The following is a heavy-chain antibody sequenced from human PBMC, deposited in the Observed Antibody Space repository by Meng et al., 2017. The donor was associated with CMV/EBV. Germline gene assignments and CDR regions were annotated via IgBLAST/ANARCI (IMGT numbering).Heavy chain of an antibody. V-gene: IGHV4-39*07. CDR1: GGSISSSSYY. Sequence: SETLSLTCTVSGGSISSSSYYWGWIRQPPGKGLEWIGSIYYSGSTYYNPSLKSRVIISVDTSKNQFSLKLSSVTAADTAVYYCRVYSSGWYYFDYWGQGTLVTVSS. J-gene: IGHJ4*02. D-gene: IGHD6-19*01. CDR2: IYYSGST. CDR3: RVYSSGWYYFDY.